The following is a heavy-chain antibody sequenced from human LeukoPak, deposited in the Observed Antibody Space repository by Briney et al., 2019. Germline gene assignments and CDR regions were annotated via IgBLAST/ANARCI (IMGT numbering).Heavy chain of an antibody. Sequence: PGGSLRLSCAASGFTFSSYAMSWVRQAPGGGLGGVPPIIGSGGSTYYADSVKGRFTISRDNSKNTLYLQMNSLRAEDTAVYYCAKVIVGATTKKYYFDYWGQGTLVTVSS. D-gene: IGHD1-26*01. CDR2: IIGSGGST. V-gene: IGHV3-23*01. CDR1: GFTFSSYA. CDR3: AKVIVGATTKKYYFDY. J-gene: IGHJ4*02.